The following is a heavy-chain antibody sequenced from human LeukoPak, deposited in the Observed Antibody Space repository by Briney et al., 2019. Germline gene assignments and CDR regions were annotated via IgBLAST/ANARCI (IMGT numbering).Heavy chain of an antibody. J-gene: IGHJ4*02. CDR3: AKASSSPLPFDY. CDR2: IRYDGSNK. V-gene: IGHV3-30*02. D-gene: IGHD6-13*01. Sequence: GGSLRLSCAASGFTFSSYGMHWVRQAPGKGLEWVAFIRYDGSNKYYAGSVKGRFTISRDNSKNTLYLQMNSLRAEDTAVYYCAKASSSPLPFDYWGQGTLVTVSS. CDR1: GFTFSSYG.